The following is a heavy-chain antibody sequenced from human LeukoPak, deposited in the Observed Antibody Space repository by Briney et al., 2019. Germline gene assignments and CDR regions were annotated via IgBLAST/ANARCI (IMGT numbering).Heavy chain of an antibody. CDR1: GDFITAYY. CDR3: ASNTGTVFDY. Sequence: PSETLSPTCSVSGDFITAYYWSWIRQSPGKGLEWIGYVYYTGSTEYNPSLRSRVTISLEKSKHQFSLNLTSVAAADTAVYYCASNTGTVFDYWGQGALVTVSS. V-gene: IGHV4-59*01. J-gene: IGHJ4*02. CDR2: VYYTGST. D-gene: IGHD7-27*01.